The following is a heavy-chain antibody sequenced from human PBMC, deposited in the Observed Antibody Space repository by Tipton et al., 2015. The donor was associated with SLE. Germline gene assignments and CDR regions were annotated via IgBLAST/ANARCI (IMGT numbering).Heavy chain of an antibody. CDR2: ISASGTVT. D-gene: IGHD3-10*01. Sequence: SLRLSCVVSGFTFSDYYMSWIRQAPGKGLEWVAHISASGTVTYHADSVRGRFTISRDNAENSMYLQMNSLRAEDTAIYYCARVMTMVRGVIVTTYYYMDVWGKGTTVTVSS. J-gene: IGHJ6*03. V-gene: IGHV3-11*04. CDR3: ARVMTMVRGVIVTTYYYMDV. CDR1: GFTFSDYY.